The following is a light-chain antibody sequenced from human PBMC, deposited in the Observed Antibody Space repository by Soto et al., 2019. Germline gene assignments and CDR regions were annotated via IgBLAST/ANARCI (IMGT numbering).Light chain of an antibody. CDR3: SSYTITSTVV. Sequence: QSALTQPASVSGSPGQSITISCTGTSSDVGPYNYVSWYQQHPGKAPKLMIYDVRNRPSGVSNRFSGSKSGNTASLTISGLQAEDEADYYCSSYTITSTVVFGGGTQLTVL. J-gene: IGLJ2*01. CDR1: SSDVGPYNY. V-gene: IGLV2-14*03. CDR2: DVR.